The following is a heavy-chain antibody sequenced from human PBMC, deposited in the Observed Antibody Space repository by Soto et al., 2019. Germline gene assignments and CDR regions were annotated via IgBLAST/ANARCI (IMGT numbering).Heavy chain of an antibody. CDR3: AKDRSSTGCYAFDY. CDR2: INSRGGST. V-gene: IGHV3-23*01. J-gene: IGHJ4*02. Sequence: GGSLRLSCAASGFTFSSYAMSWVRQAPGKGLEWVSAINSRGGSTYYADSVKGRFTISRDSSKNTLYLQMNSLRAEDTAVYYCAKDRSSTGCYAFDYWGQGTLVTVSS. CDR1: GFTFSSYA. D-gene: IGHD2-2*01.